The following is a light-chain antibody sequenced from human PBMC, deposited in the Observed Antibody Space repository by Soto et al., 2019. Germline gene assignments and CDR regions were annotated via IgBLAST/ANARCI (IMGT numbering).Light chain of an antibody. J-gene: IGKJ2*01. CDR1: QSVSSF. CDR3: QQYLISPHT. V-gene: IGKV3-11*01. CDR2: DAS. Sequence: EIVLTQSPATLSLSPGERATLSCRASQSVSSFLGWFQQKPGQAPRLLIYDASNRATGIPARFSGSGSGTDFTLTISSLEPEDFAVYYCQQYLISPHTFGQGTKLEIE.